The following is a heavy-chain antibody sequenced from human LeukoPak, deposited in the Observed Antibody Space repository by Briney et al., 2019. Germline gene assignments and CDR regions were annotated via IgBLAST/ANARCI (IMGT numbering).Heavy chain of an antibody. CDR2: ISGRSSHV. J-gene: IGHJ4*02. CDR1: RFSFSDYD. D-gene: IGHD3-16*01. V-gene: IGHV3-21*01. CDR3: GRAFPPLRTASAGDL. Sequence: GGSLRLSCSASRFSFSDYDMNWFRQAPGKGLEWISSISGRSSHVYYGDSVKGRFSISRDNAMNSVFLQMNSLGVDDTAVYYCGRAFPPLRTASAGDLWGQGTLVTVSS.